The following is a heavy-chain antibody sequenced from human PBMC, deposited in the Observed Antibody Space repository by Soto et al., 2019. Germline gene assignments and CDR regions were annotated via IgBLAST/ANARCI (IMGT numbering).Heavy chain of an antibody. V-gene: IGHV3-30*03. CDR3: GRGDQWDILLRYFGMDV. D-gene: IGHD1-26*01. J-gene: IGHJ6*02. CDR2: ISHEGENK. Sequence: QVHLVESGGGMVQSGGSLKLSCEVSGFSLSSFEMHWVRQPPGKGLEWVAFISHEGENKYYADSVKGRFTISRDNSKNTLSLNMNNRSPDDTALYGCGRGDQWDILLRYFGMDVWGPGTTVTVSS. CDR1: GFSLSSFE.